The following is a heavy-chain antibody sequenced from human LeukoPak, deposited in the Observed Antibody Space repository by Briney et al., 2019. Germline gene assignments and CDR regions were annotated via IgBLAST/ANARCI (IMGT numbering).Heavy chain of an antibody. V-gene: IGHV3-74*01. J-gene: IGHJ4*02. CDR3: TRSYDY. CDR2: INNDGSGT. CDR1: GFTFSNYW. Sequence: PGGSLRLSCAASGFTFSNYWMHWVRQAPGKGLEWVSHINNDGSGTTYADSVKGRFTISRDNAKNTLYLQMNSLRAEDTAVYYCTRSYDYWGQGTLVTVSS.